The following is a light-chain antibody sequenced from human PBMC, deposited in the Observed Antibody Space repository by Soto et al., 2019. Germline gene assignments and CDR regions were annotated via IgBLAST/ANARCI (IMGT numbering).Light chain of an antibody. Sequence: DIQMTQSPSFVSASVGDRVTITCRASQSVTTWLAWYQQRPGKAPRLLIHSASSLRSGVPSRFSGSGSGAEFTLTIGRLHPEDEATYFCQQASYFPFTVGPGTTVAI. CDR1: QSVTTW. V-gene: IGKV1-12*01. J-gene: IGKJ3*01. CDR2: SAS. CDR3: QQASYFPFT.